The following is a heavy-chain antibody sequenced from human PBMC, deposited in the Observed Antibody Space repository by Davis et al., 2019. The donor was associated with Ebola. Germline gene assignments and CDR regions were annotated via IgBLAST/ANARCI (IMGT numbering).Heavy chain of an antibody. D-gene: IGHD6-19*01. CDR2: IIPIFGTA. Sequence: SVQVSCKASGGTFSSYAISWVRQAPGQGLEWMGGIIPIFGTANYAQKFQGRVTITADESTSTAYMELSSLRSEDTAVYYCARVRMPGCPVAGSITRFCDYYGMDVWGQGTTVTVSS. J-gene: IGHJ6*02. CDR3: ARVRMPGCPVAGSITRFCDYYGMDV. CDR1: GGTFSSYA. V-gene: IGHV1-69*13.